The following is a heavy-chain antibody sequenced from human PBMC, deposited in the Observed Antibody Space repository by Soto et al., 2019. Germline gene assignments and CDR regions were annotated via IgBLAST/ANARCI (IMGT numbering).Heavy chain of an antibody. CDR3: ARGGRNSSGHSWVQVSQYVMDV. CDR2: INPNSGGT. J-gene: IGHJ6*02. D-gene: IGHD3-22*01. V-gene: IGHV1-2*04. CDR1: GYTFTGYY. Sequence: GASVKVSCKASGYTFTGYYMHWVRQAPGQGLEWMGWINPNSGGTNYAQKFQGWVTMTRDTSISTAYMELSRLRSDDTAVYYCARGGRNSSGHSWVQVSQYVMDVCGQGTSATVSS.